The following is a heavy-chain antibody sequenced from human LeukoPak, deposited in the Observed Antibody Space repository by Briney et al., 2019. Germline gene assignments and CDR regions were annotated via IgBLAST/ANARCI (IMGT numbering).Heavy chain of an antibody. Sequence: PGGSLRLSCAASGFTFSSYAMSWVRQAPGKGLEWVSAISGSGGSTYYADSVKGRFTISRDNSKNTLYLQMNSLRAEDMAVYYCAKLTGRHYYDSSGYLCYFDYWGQGTLVTVSS. CDR2: ISGSGGST. V-gene: IGHV3-23*01. J-gene: IGHJ4*02. CDR1: GFTFSSYA. CDR3: AKLTGRHYYDSSGYLCYFDY. D-gene: IGHD3-22*01.